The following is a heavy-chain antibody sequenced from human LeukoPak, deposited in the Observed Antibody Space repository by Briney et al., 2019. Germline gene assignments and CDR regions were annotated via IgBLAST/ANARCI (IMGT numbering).Heavy chain of an antibody. CDR3: AKDIVVPAAQRYFDY. V-gene: IGHV3-30*02. D-gene: IGHD2-2*01. CDR1: GFTFSSYG. Sequence: PGGSLRLSFAASGFTFSSYGMHWVRQAPGKGLEWVAFIRYDGSNKYYADSVKGRFTISRDNSKNTLYLQMNSLRAEDTAVYYCAKDIVVPAAQRYFDYWGQGTLVTVSS. CDR2: IRYDGSNK. J-gene: IGHJ4*02.